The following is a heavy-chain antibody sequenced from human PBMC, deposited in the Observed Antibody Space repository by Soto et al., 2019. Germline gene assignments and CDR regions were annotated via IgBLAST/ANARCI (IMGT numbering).Heavy chain of an antibody. D-gene: IGHD3-22*01. CDR2: INPNSGDT. J-gene: IGHJ4*02. CDR3: ARGPYYYESSGYFLDY. V-gene: IGHV1-2*02. CDR1: GYTFTGYY. Sequence: ASVKVSCKASGYTFTGYYMHWVRQAPGQGLEWMGWINPNSGDTNYAQKFQGRVTMTRDTSISTAYMELSRLRSDDTAVYYCARGPYYYESSGYFLDYWGQGTLVTVSS.